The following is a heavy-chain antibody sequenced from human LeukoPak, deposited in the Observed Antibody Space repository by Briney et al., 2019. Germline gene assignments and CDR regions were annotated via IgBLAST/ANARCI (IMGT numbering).Heavy chain of an antibody. D-gene: IGHD3-10*01. CDR1: GYTFTSYD. CDR2: MNPNSGNT. CDR3: ARGYERMNYYGSGIVDY. Sequence: ASVKVSCKASGYTFTSYDINWVRQATGQGLEWMGWMNPNSGNTGYAQKFQGRVTMTRNTSISTAYMELSSLRSEDTAVYYCARGYERMNYYGSGIVDYWGQGTLVTVSS. V-gene: IGHV1-8*01. J-gene: IGHJ4*02.